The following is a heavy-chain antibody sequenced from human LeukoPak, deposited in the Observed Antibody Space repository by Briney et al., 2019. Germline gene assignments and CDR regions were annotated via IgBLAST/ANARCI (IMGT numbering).Heavy chain of an antibody. Sequence: PSETLSLTCTVSGGSISSYYWSWIRQPPGKGLEWIGYIYYSGSTNYNPSLKSRVTISVDTSKNQFSLKLSSVTAADTAVYYCARARSNWDYYFDYWGQGTLVTVSS. CDR3: ARARSNWDYYFDY. J-gene: IGHJ4*02. D-gene: IGHD1-7*01. CDR1: GGSISSYY. CDR2: IYYSGST. V-gene: IGHV4-59*01.